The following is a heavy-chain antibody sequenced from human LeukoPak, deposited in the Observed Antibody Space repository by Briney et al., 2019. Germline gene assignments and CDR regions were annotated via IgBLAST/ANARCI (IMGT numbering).Heavy chain of an antibody. J-gene: IGHJ3*02. CDR1: GFIFSSYD. V-gene: IGHV3-30*03. Sequence: GSLRLSCAVSGFIFSSYDIHWVRQAPGKGLDWVAGISYDGNKKYYADSVRGRFTISRDKSKNTLYLQVNSLRAEDTAVYYCARDAGFYDSSGFSMGTFDIWGQGTMVTVSS. D-gene: IGHD3-22*01. CDR2: ISYDGNKK. CDR3: ARDAGFYDSSGFSMGTFDI.